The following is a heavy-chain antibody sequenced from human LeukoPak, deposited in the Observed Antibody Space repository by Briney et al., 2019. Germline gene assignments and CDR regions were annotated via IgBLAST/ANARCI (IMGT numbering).Heavy chain of an antibody. J-gene: IGHJ5*02. Sequence: PGGSLRLSCAASGFTFSIYSMNWLRQAPGKGLEWVSYISGGSSTIYYADSVKGRFTISRDNAKNSLYLQMNSLRDEDTAVYYCARAKYNGNSDWFDPWGQGTLVTASS. CDR3: ARAKYNGNSDWFDP. CDR1: GFTFSIYS. V-gene: IGHV3-48*02. D-gene: IGHD1-7*01. CDR2: ISGGSSTI.